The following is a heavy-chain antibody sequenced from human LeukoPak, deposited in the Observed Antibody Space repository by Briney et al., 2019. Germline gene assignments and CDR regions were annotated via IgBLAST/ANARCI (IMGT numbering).Heavy chain of an antibody. CDR3: ARVCCVVVPAAIADYYYGMDV. D-gene: IGHD2-2*01. CDR2: INPNSGGT. Sequence: ASVKVSCKASGYTFTGYYMHWVRRAPGQGLEWMGWINPNSGGTNYAQKFQGRVTMTRDTSISTAYMELSRLRSDDTAVYYCARVCCVVVPAAIADYYYGMDVWGQGTTVTVSS. V-gene: IGHV1-2*02. J-gene: IGHJ6*02. CDR1: GYTFTGYY.